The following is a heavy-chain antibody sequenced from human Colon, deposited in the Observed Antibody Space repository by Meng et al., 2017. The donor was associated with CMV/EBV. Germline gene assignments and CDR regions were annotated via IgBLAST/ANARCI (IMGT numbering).Heavy chain of an antibody. CDR3: ASIPRGILIRLFDF. CDR2: VYYNGNT. J-gene: IGHJ4*02. V-gene: IGHV4-39*07. CDR1: GGSISTNSYY. Sequence: GSLRLSCTVSGGSISTNSYYWGRVRQPPGKGLEWIGSVYYNGNTYHNPSLESRVTISRDASKNQFSLRLSSVTAADTAVYYCASIPRGILIRLFDFWGQGTLVTVSS. D-gene: IGHD2/OR15-2a*01.